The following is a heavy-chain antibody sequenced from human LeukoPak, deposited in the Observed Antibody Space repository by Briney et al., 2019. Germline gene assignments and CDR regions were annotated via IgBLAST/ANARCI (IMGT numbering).Heavy chain of an antibody. CDR1: GGSISSYY. CDR2: IYYSGST. J-gene: IGHJ4*02. D-gene: IGHD6-6*01. Sequence: SETLSLTCTVSGGSISSYYWSWIRQPPGKGLEWIGYIYYSGSTNYNPSLKSRVTISVDTSKNQFSLKLSSVTAADTAVYYCARASSRQLVRFDYWGQGTLVTVSS. CDR3: ARASSRQLVRFDY. V-gene: IGHV4-59*08.